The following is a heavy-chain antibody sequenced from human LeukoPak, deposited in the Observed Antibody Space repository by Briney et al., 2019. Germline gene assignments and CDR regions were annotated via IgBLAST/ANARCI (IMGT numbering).Heavy chain of an antibody. CDR3: ARQYYYDSSGSDAFDI. V-gene: IGHV5-51*01. CDR1: GYSFTSYW. D-gene: IGHD3-22*01. CDR2: IYPGDSDT. J-gene: IGHJ3*02. Sequence: GESLKISCEGSGYSFTSYWLGWVRQMPGKGLEWMGIIYPGDSDTIYSPSFQGQVTISADKSISTAYLQWSSLKASDTAMYYCARQYYYDSSGSDAFDIWGQGTMVTVSS.